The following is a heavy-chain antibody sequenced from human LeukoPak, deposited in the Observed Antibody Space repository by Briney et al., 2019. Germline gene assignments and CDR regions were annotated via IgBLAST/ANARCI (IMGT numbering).Heavy chain of an antibody. J-gene: IGHJ6*02. CDR2: INPSGGST. CDR3: AIHTVTEDTSADYYYGMDV. V-gene: IGHV1-46*01. CDR1: GYTFTSYY. Sequence: ASVKVSCKASGYTFTSYYMHWVRQAPGQGLEWMGIINPSGGSTSYAQKFQGRATMTRDTSTSTVYMELSSLRSEDTAVYYCAIHTVTEDTSADYYYGMDVWGQGTTVTVSS. D-gene: IGHD4-11*01.